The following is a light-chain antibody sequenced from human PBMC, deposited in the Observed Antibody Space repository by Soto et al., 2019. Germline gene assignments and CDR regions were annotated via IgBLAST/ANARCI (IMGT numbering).Light chain of an antibody. CDR2: GTS. CDR1: SSNIGAGYD. V-gene: IGLV1-40*01. CDR3: QSYDSSLSGSVV. Sequence: QSVLTQPPSGSGAPGQRVTLSCTGSSSNIGAGYDVNGYQQLPGTAPKLLIYGTSNRPSGVPDRFSGSKSGTSASLAITGLQAEDEADYYCQSYDSSLSGSVVVGGGTKLTVL. J-gene: IGLJ2*01.